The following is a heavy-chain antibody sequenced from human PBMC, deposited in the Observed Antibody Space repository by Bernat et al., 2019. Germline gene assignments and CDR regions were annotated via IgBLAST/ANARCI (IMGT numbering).Heavy chain of an antibody. J-gene: IGHJ4*02. CDR3: ARDLGSSWYGGFDY. Sequence: QVQLVESGGGVVQPGRSLRLSCAASGLTFSSYAMHWVRQAPGKGLEWVAVISYDGSNKYYADSVKGRFTISRDNSKNTLYLQMNSLRAEDTAVYYCARDLGSSWYGGFDYWGQGTLVTVSS. D-gene: IGHD6-13*01. CDR1: GLTFSSYA. V-gene: IGHV3-30-3*01. CDR2: ISYDGSNK.